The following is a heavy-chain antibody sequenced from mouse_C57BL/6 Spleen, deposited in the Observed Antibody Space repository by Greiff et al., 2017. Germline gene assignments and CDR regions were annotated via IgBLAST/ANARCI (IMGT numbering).Heavy chain of an antibody. V-gene: IGHV1-53*01. CDR2: INPSNGGT. CDR1: GYTFTSYW. D-gene: IGHD1-1*01. Sequence: QVQLQQPGTELVKPGASVKLSCKASGYTFTSYWMHWVQQRPGQGLEWIGNINPSNGGTNYNEKFKSKATLTVDKSSSTAYMQLSSLTSEDSAVYYCARSLTTVVASYYAMDYWGQGTSVTVSS. J-gene: IGHJ4*01. CDR3: ARSLTTVVASYYAMDY.